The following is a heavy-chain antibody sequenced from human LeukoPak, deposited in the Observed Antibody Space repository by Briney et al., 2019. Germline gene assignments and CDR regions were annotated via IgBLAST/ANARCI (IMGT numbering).Heavy chain of an antibody. CDR3: ARGFSY. V-gene: IGHV4-30-4*01. CDR2: IYYSGST. CDR1: GGSINSGDYY. Sequence: PSQTLSLTCTVSGGSINSGDYYWSWIRQSPGKGLEWIGYIYYSGSTHYNPSLKSRVSISIDTSKNQFSLKLTSVTAADTAVYFCARGFSYWGQGTLVTVSS. J-gene: IGHJ4*02.